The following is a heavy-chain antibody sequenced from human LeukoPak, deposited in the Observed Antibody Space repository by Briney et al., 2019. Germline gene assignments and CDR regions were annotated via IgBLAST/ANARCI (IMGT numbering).Heavy chain of an antibody. J-gene: IGHJ4*02. Sequence: GGSLRLSCAASGLTFRTYGMHWVRQAPGKGLEWVAAIFYDGITKKYADSVKGRFTISRDNSKNTLYLQMNSLSAEDTAVYYYATDGPPEEVVSATFDYWGQGTLVTVSS. D-gene: IGHD2-15*01. CDR1: GLTFRTYG. CDR2: IFYDGITK. V-gene: IGHV3-33*03. CDR3: ATDGPPEEVVSATFDY.